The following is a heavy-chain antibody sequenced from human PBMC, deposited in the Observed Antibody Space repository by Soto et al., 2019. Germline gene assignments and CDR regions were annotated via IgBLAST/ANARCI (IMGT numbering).Heavy chain of an antibody. J-gene: IGHJ4*02. CDR1: GGSISSYY. CDR2: IYYSGST. D-gene: IGHD6-13*01. V-gene: IGHV4-59*12. CDR3: ARGSSSWYFIDY. Sequence: SETLSLTCTVSGGSISSYYWSWIRQPPGKGPEWIGYIYYSGSTYYNPSLKSRVTISVDTSKNQFSLKLSSVTAADTAVYYCARGSSSWYFIDYWGQGTLVTVSS.